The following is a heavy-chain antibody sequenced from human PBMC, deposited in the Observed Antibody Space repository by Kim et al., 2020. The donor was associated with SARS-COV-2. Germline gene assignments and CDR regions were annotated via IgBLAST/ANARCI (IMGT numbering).Heavy chain of an antibody. CDR1: GGSFSGYY. Sequence: SETLSLTCAVYGGSFSGYYWSWIRQPPGKGLEWIGEINHSGSTNYNPSLKSRVTISVDTSKNQFSLKLSSVTAADTAVYYCARGTRIGYSGYLKPWGYYYGMDVWGQGTTVTVSS. CDR3: ARGTRIGYSGYLKPWGYYYGMDV. CDR2: INHSGST. V-gene: IGHV4-34*01. J-gene: IGHJ6*02. D-gene: IGHD5-12*01.